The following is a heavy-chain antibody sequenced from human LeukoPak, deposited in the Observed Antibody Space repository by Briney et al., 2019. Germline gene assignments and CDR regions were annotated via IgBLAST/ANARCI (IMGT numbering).Heavy chain of an antibody. J-gene: IGHJ5*02. V-gene: IGHV1-8*03. CDR3: PRGYCSSTSCYPPETWFDP. D-gene: IGHD2-2*01. CDR2: MNPNSGNT. Sequence: ASVKVSCKASGYTFTSYDINWVRQATGQGLEWMGWMNPNSGNTGYAQKFQGRVTITRNTSISTAYMELSSLRSEDTAVYYCPRGYCSSTSCYPPETWFDPWGQGTLVTVSS. CDR1: GYTFTSYD.